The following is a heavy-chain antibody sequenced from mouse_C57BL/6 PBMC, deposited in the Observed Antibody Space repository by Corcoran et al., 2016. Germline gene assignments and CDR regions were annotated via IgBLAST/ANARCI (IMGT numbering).Heavy chain of an antibody. CDR3: ARRPYGSSADY. V-gene: IGHV9-3*01. J-gene: IGHJ2*01. CDR2: INTYSGVP. CDR1: GYTFTTYG. Sequence: QIQLVQSGPELKKPGETVKISCKASGYTFTTYGMSWVKQAPGKGLKWMGWINTYSGVPTYADDFKGRFAFSLETSASTAYLQINNLKNEDTATYFSARRPYGSSADYWGQGTTLTVSS. D-gene: IGHD1-1*01.